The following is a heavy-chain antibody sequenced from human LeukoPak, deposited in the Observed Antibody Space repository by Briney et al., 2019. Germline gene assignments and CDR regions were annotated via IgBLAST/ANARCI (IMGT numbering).Heavy chain of an antibody. J-gene: IGHJ4*02. CDR2: FNPISGGT. Sequence: GASVKVSRKASGYTFDDYDMHWVRQAPGQGLEWMGWFNPISGGTAYARKFQGRVTMTRDTSISTAYMELSRLRSDDTAVYYCVSSSYYGSPAYWGQGTLVTVSS. CDR3: VSSSYYGSPAY. CDR1: GYTFDDYD. V-gene: IGHV1-2*02. D-gene: IGHD3-10*01.